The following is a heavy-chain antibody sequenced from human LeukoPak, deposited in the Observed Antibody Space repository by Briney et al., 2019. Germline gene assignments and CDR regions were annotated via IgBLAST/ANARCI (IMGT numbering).Heavy chain of an antibody. V-gene: IGHV3-33*08. D-gene: IGHD2-15*01. J-gene: IGHJ4*02. CDR1: GFTFSSYG. Sequence: PGGSLRLSCAASGFTFSSYGMHWVRQAPGKGLEWVAVIWYDGSNKYYADSVKGRFTISRDNSKNTLYLQMNSLRAEDTAVYYCARAGYCSGGSCYRVDYWGQGTLVTVSS. CDR3: ARAGYCSGGSCYRVDY. CDR2: IWYDGSNK.